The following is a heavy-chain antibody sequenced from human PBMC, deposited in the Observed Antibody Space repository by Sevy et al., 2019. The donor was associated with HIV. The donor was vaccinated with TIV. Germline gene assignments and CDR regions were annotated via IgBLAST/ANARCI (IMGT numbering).Heavy chain of an antibody. CDR3: ATGGRSGSYRTGDYFDY. V-gene: IGHV1-2*04. CDR2: INPNSGGT. J-gene: IGHJ4*02. D-gene: IGHD1-26*01. CDR1: GYIFTDHY. Sequence: ASVKVSCMASGYIFTDHYIHWVRQAPGQGLEWMGWINPNSGGTNYTQEFQGWVTMTRDTSISTAYMELIRLKSDDTASYYCATGGRSGSYRTGDYFDYWGQGTLVTVSS.